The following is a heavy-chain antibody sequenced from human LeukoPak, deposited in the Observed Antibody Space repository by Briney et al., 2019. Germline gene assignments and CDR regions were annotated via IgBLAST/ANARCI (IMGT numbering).Heavy chain of an antibody. V-gene: IGHV3-23*01. CDR1: GFAFNFYA. D-gene: IGHD6-19*01. CDR3: ARRRYISGQIDY. Sequence: TGGSLRLSCAASGFAFNFYAMTWVRQAPGKGLQWVSTINASGGNTYYADSVRGRFTISRDNSKDTLYLQLNSLTASDTAVYYCARRRYISGQIDYWGQGTLVTVSS. J-gene: IGHJ4*02. CDR2: INASGGNT.